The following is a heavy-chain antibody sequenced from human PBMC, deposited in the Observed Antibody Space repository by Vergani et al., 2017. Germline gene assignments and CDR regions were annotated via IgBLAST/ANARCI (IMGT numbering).Heavy chain of an antibody. D-gene: IGHD1-26*01. J-gene: IGHJ5*02. Sequence: QVQLVQSGAEVKKPGSSVKVSCKASGGTFSSYAISWVRQAPGQGLEWMGGIIPIFGTANYAQKFPGSVTLTAEESTRTAYMELSSLGSWDTAVYYCVRGRDPGHGGLKPLGVGNWFDPWGQGTLVTVSS. V-gene: IGHV1-69*01. CDR3: VRGRDPGHGGLKPLGVGNWFDP. CDR2: IIPIFGTA. CDR1: GGTFSSYA.